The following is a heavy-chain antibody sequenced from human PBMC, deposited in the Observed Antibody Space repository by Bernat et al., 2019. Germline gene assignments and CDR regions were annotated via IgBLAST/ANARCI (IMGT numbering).Heavy chain of an antibody. CDR1: GGSISSGGYY. Sequence: QVQLQESGPGLVKPSQTLSLTCTVSGGSISSGGYYWSWSRQHPGKGLEWIGYIYYSGSTYYNPSLKSRVTISVDTSKNQFSLKLSSVTAADTAVYYCAREDVVVPAANNLFDPWGQGTLVTVSS. CDR3: AREDVVVPAANNLFDP. J-gene: IGHJ5*02. CDR2: IYYSGST. V-gene: IGHV4-31*03. D-gene: IGHD2-2*01.